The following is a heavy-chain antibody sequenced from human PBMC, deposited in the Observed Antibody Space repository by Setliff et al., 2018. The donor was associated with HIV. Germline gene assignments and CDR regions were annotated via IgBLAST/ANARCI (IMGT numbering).Heavy chain of an antibody. D-gene: IGHD3-16*01. CDR1: GYSFSRSW. J-gene: IGHJ4*02. V-gene: IGHV1-3*04. CDR2: INIANGKT. CDR3: ARDLSYTANWEFDF. Sequence: ASVKVSCKASGYSFSRSWAQWVRQASGQGLEWMGWINIANGKTQYSQKFRGRVTFTRDISANTAYLDLNSLKSEDSALYYCARDLSYTANWEFDFWGQGTLVTVSS.